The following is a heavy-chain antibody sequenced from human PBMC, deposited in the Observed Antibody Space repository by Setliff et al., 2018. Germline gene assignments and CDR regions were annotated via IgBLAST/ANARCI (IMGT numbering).Heavy chain of an antibody. CDR3: ARHWTYYDFWSGSGAFDY. J-gene: IGHJ4*02. V-gene: IGHV4-39*01. D-gene: IGHD3-3*01. CDR1: GGSISSSSYY. CDR2: IYYSGST. Sequence: SETLSLTCTVSGGSISSSSYYWGWIRKPPGKGLEWIGSIYYSGSTYYNPSLKSRVTISVDTSKNQFSLKLSSVTAADTAVYYCARHWTYYDFWSGSGAFDYWGQGTLVTVSS.